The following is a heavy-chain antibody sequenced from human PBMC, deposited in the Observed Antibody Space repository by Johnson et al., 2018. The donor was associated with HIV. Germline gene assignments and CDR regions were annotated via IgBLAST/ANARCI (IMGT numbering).Heavy chain of an antibody. D-gene: IGHD4-17*01. CDR3: ARGDYVDYLNAFDI. Sequence: VQLVESGGGVVQRGGSLRLSCAASGFTFSNYWMSWVRQAPGKGLEWVANINEDGREEYYVDSMGGRFTISRDNAKNSLYLQMNSLRAWDTAVYYGARGDYVDYLNAFDIWGQGTMVTVSS. CDR1: GFTFSNYW. J-gene: IGHJ3*02. V-gene: IGHV3-7*02. CDR2: INEDGREE.